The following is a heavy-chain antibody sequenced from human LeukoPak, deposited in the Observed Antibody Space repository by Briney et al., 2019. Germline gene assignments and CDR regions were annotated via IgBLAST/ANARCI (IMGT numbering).Heavy chain of an antibody. Sequence: ASVKVSCKASGGTFSSYAISWVRQAPGQGLEWMGGIIPIFGTANYAQKFQGRVTITTDESTSTAYMELSSLRSEDTAVYYCAREGITIVGVVNNWFDPWGQGTLLTVHS. V-gene: IGHV1-69*05. CDR1: GGTFSSYA. D-gene: IGHD3-3*01. CDR2: IIPIFGTA. CDR3: AREGITIVGVVNNWFDP. J-gene: IGHJ5*02.